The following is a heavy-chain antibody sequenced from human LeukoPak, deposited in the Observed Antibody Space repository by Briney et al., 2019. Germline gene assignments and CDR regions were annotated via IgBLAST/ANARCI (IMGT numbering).Heavy chain of an antibody. CDR3: ASTVTTGGILYYFDY. V-gene: IGHV4-39*07. CDR2: IYYSGST. D-gene: IGHD4-11*01. CDR1: GGSISSSSYY. Sequence: PSETLSLTCTVSGGSISSSSYYWGWIRQPPGKGLEWIGSIYYSGSTYYNPSLKSRVTISVDTSKNQFSLKLSSVTAADTAVYYCASTVTTGGILYYFDYWGQGTLVTVSS. J-gene: IGHJ4*02.